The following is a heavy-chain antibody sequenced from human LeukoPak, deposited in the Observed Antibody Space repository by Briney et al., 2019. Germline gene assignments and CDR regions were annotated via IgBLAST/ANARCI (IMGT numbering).Heavy chain of an antibody. Sequence: SETLSLTCTVSGGSISSSSYYWGWIRQPPGKGLEWIGSIYYSGSTYYNPSLKSRVTISVDTSKNQFSLKLSSVTAADTAVYYCARLPTYYYDSSGYYLGGYFDYWGQGTLVTVSS. CDR1: GGSISSSSYY. J-gene: IGHJ4*02. V-gene: IGHV4-39*07. D-gene: IGHD3-22*01. CDR3: ARLPTYYYDSSGYYLGGYFDY. CDR2: IYYSGST.